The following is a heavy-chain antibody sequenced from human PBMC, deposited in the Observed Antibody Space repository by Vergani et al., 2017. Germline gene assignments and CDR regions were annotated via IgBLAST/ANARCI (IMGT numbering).Heavy chain of an antibody. Sequence: EVQLVESGGGLVQPGGSLRLSCAASGFTFSSYWMHWVRQAPGKGLVWVSRINSDGSSTSYADSVKGRFTISRDNAKNTLYLQMNSLRAEETAVYYCARVDGGFYVWGSYRPSSTFDYWGQGTLVTVSS. CDR3: ARVDGGFYVWGSYRPSSTFDY. CDR1: GFTFSSYW. D-gene: IGHD3-16*02. J-gene: IGHJ4*02. V-gene: IGHV3-74*02. CDR2: INSDGSST.